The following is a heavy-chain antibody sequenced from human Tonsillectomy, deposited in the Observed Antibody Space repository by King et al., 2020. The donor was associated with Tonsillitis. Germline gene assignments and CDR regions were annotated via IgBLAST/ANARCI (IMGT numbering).Heavy chain of an antibody. CDR2: ISYDGSNK. V-gene: IGHV3-30*18. CDR3: AKDFSPQLQGANFDY. Sequence: QLVQSGGGVVQPGRSLRLSCAASGFTFSSYGMHWVRQAPGKGLEWVAVISYDGSNKYYADSVKGRFTISRDNSKNTLYLQMNSLRAEDTAMYYCAKDFSPQLQGANFDYWGQGTLVTVSS. CDR1: GFTFSSYG. J-gene: IGHJ4*02. D-gene: IGHD1-26*01.